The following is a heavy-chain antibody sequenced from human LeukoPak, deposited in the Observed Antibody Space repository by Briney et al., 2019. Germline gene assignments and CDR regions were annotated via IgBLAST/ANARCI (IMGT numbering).Heavy chain of an antibody. CDR2: ISGSGGST. Sequence: GGSLRLSCAASGFTFSSYAVSWVRQAPGKGLEWVSAISGSGGSTYYADSVKGRFTISRDNSKNTLYLQMNSLRAEDTAVYYCAKAQQLVEAYYFDYWGQGTLVTVSS. J-gene: IGHJ4*02. V-gene: IGHV3-23*01. CDR1: GFTFSSYA. CDR3: AKAQQLVEAYYFDY. D-gene: IGHD6-13*01.